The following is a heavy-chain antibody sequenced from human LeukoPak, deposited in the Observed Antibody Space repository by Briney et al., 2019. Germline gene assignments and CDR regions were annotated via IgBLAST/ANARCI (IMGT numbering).Heavy chain of an antibody. V-gene: IGHV1-18*01. D-gene: IGHD3-10*01. Sequence: ASVKVSCKASGYSFVLYGLSWVRQAPGQGLEWMGWISTYNGNTNYAQKLQGRVTMTTDTSTSTAYMELRSLRSDDTAVYYCARDLHRVVVRGVPHYYNYMDVWGKGTTVTISS. CDR1: GYSFVLYG. J-gene: IGHJ6*03. CDR3: ARDLHRVVVRGVPHYYNYMDV. CDR2: ISTYNGNT.